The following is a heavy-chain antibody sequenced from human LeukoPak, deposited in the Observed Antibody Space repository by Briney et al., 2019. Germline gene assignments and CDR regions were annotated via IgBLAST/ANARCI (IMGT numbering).Heavy chain of an antibody. CDR2: IYTSGST. V-gene: IGHV4-4*07. CDR3: ARDNGDYDEGGFDP. Sequence: SETLSLTRTVSGGSISSYYWSWIRQPAGKGLEWIGRIYTSGSTNYNPSLKSRVTMSVDTSKNQFSLKLSSVTAADTAVYYCARDNGDYDEGGFDPWGQGTLVTVSS. D-gene: IGHD4-17*01. J-gene: IGHJ5*02. CDR1: GGSISSYY.